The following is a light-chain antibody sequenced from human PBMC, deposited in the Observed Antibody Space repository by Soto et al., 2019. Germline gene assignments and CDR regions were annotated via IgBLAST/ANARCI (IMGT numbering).Light chain of an antibody. V-gene: IGLV2-14*01. CDR3: SSYTSGSTLVV. CDR2: EVS. Sequence: QSALAQPASVSGSPGQSITISCTGTSSDVGGHNYVSWYQQHPGKAPKLMIYEVSDRPSGVSNRFSGSKSGNTASLTISGLQAEDEADYYCSSYTSGSTLVVFGGGTKLTVL. CDR1: SSDVGGHNY. J-gene: IGLJ2*01.